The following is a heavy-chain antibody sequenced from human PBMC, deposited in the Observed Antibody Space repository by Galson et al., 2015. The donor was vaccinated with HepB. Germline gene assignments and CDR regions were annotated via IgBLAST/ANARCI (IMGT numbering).Heavy chain of an antibody. J-gene: IGHJ4*02. Sequence: SVKVSCKASGYSFTQYGISWVRRAPGHGLEWRGWISVSNGNTKYGQKFQGRVTMTRDTSTNTAYMELRSLRSDDTAVYYCARGGMATIGGPTFDYWGQGTPVTVSS. V-gene: IGHV1-18*01. CDR2: ISVSNGNT. CDR1: GYSFTQYG. D-gene: IGHD5-24*01. CDR3: ARGGMATIGGPTFDY.